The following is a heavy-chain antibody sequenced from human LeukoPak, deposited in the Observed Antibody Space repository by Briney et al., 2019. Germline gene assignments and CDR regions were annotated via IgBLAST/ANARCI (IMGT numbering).Heavy chain of an antibody. CDR3: ARALPDLWFGETDLDP. CDR2: INPNSGGT. V-gene: IGHV1-2*02. J-gene: IGHJ5*02. D-gene: IGHD3-10*01. Sequence: GASVKVSCKASGYTFTGYYMHWVRQAPGQGLEWMGWINPNSGGTNYAQKFQGRVTMTRDTSISTAYMELSGLRSDDTAVYYCARALPDLWFGETDLDPWGQGTLVTVSS. CDR1: GYTFTGYY.